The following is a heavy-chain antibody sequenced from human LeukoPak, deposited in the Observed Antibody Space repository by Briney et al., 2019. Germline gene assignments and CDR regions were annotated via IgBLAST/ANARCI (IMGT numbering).Heavy chain of an antibody. CDR3: ARDGPYYYGSGSYYAGGHYFDY. CDR2: INPNSGGT. D-gene: IGHD3-10*01. CDR1: GYTFTGYY. V-gene: IGHV1-2*02. J-gene: IGHJ4*02. Sequence: GASVKVSCKASGYTFTGYYKHWVRQAPGQGLEWMGWINPNSGGTNYAQKFQGRVTMTRDTSISTAYMELSRLRSDDTAVYYCARDGPYYYGSGSYYAGGHYFDYWGQGTLVTVSS.